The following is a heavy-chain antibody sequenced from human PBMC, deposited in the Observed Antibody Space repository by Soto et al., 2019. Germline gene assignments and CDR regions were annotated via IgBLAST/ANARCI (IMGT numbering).Heavy chain of an antibody. J-gene: IGHJ4*03. CDR1: GDSISSGSY. Sequence: SETLSLTCTVSGDSISSGSYWGWIRQPPGEGPEWIASIYHGGTTFYNPSLKSRISISVDTSKNQFSLRLTSVTAADTATYYCPRVHVMVVAGSTFDYLGPGTLVTVSS. CDR3: PRVHVMVVAGSTFDY. D-gene: IGHD6-19*01. V-gene: IGHV4-38-2*02. CDR2: IYHGGTT.